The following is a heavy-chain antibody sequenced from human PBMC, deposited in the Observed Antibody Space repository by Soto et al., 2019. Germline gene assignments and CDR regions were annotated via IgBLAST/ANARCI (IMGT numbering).Heavy chain of an antibody. J-gene: IGHJ6*02. CDR2: IHPGDSDT. Sequence: GESLKISCKGSGYTFTNYWIGWVRQMPGKGPEWMGIIHPGDSDTKYNPSFQGQVTISADKSITTTYLQWSSLKASDTAIYYCAASIFYYGMDVWGQGTTVTVSS. CDR3: AASIFYYGMDV. V-gene: IGHV5-51*01. CDR1: GYTFTNYW.